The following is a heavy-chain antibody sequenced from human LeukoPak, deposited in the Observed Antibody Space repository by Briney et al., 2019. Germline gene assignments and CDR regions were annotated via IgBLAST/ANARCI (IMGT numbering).Heavy chain of an antibody. J-gene: IGHJ4*02. CDR3: ARDSMHNY. V-gene: IGHV1-2*02. Sequence: GASVKVSCKASGYTFSDYYIRWVRQAPGQGLEWMGWIKPNGGATNYAQKFQGRVTMTSDTSITTAYIQLSILRSDDTAVYYCARDSMHNYWVQGTLVTVSS. CDR1: GYTFSDYY. CDR2: IKPNGGAT.